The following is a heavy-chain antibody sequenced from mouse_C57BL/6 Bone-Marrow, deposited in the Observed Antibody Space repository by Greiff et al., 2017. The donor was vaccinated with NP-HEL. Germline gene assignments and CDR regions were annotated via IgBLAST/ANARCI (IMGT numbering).Heavy chain of an antibody. CDR2: IYPRSGNT. CDR1: GYTFTSYG. V-gene: IGHV1-81*01. Sequence: VHLVESGAELARPGASVKLSCKASGYTFTSYGISWVKQRTGQGLEWIGEIYPRSGNTYYNEKFKGKATLTADKSSSTAYMELRSLTSEDSAVYFRARGIYDGYQGGYWGQGTTLTVSS. J-gene: IGHJ2*01. CDR3: ARGIYDGYQGGY. D-gene: IGHD2-3*01.